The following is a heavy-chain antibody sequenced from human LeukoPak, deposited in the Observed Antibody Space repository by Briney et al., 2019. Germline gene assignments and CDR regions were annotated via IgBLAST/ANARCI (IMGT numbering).Heavy chain of an antibody. CDR1: GYTFTGYY. V-gene: IGHV1-2*02. D-gene: IGHD3-22*01. CDR2: INPNSGGT. Sequence: ASVTVSCKASGYTFTGYYMHWVRQAPGQGLEWMGWINPNSGGTNYAQKFQGRVTMTRDTSMRTAYLELSRLRSDDPAVYYCARDKTYENSRGYYHYWGQGTLVTVSS. CDR3: ARDKTYENSRGYYHY. J-gene: IGHJ4*02.